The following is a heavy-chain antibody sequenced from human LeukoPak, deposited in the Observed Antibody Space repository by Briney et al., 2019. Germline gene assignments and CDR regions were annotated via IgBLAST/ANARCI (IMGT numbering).Heavy chain of an antibody. CDR1: GYTFTGYY. Sequence: ASVKVSCKASGYTFTGYYMHWVRQAAGQGLEWMGWINPNSGGTNYAQKFQGWVTMTRDTSISTAYMELSRLRSDDTAVYYCARAEVRGVIITEMNYWGQGTLVTVSS. CDR3: ARAEVRGVIITEMNY. CDR2: INPNSGGT. J-gene: IGHJ4*02. V-gene: IGHV1-2*04. D-gene: IGHD3-10*01.